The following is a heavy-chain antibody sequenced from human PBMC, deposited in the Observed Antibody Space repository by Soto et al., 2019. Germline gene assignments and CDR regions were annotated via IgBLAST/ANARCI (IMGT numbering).Heavy chain of an antibody. CDR2: IIPIFGTA. Sequence: QVQLVQSGAEVKKPGSSVKVSCKASGGTFSSYAISWVRQAPGQGLEWMGGIIPIFGTANYAQKFQGRVTITADESTSTASLELSSLRSEDTAVDYCARDSLLWFGHSTYYFDYWGHGTLVTVSS. J-gene: IGHJ4*01. D-gene: IGHD3-10*01. CDR3: ARDSLLWFGHSTYYFDY. V-gene: IGHV1-69*01. CDR1: GGTFSSYA.